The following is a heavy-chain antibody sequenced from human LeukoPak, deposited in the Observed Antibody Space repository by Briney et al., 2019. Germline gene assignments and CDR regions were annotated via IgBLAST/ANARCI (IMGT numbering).Heavy chain of an antibody. CDR1: GFTVSSNY. V-gene: IGHV3-53*01. J-gene: IGHJ5*02. Sequence: GGSLRLSCAASGFTVSSNYMSWVRQAPGKGLEWDSLIYGGGSTYYADSVKGRFTISRDNSKNTLYLQMNSLRAEDTAVYYCARGNWNDNWFDPWGQGTLVTVSS. D-gene: IGHD1-20*01. CDR2: IYGGGST. CDR3: ARGNWNDNWFDP.